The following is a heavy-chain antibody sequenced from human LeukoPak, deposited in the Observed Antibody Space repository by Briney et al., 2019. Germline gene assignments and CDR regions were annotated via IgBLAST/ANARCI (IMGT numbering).Heavy chain of an antibody. D-gene: IGHD3-22*01. V-gene: IGHV3-30*02. J-gene: IGHJ4*02. CDR1: GFTFSSYG. Sequence: GGSLRLSCAASGFTFSSYGMHWVRQAPGKGLEWVAFIRYDGSNKYYADSVKGRFTISRDNSKNTLYLQMNSLRAEDTAVYYCAKDYYDSSTGGFDYWGQGTLVTVSS. CDR3: AKDYYDSSTGGFDY. CDR2: IRYDGSNK.